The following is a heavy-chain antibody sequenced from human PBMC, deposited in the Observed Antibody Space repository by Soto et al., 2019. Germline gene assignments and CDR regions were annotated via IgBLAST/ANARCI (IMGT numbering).Heavy chain of an antibody. D-gene: IGHD6-19*01. J-gene: IGHJ3*02. CDR3: ARDWYSSGWYDTDSLDI. Sequence: SQTLSLTCAISGDSVSSNSAAWNWIRQSPSRGLEWLGRTYYRSKWYNDYAVSVKSRITINPDTSKNQFSLQLNSVTPEDTAVYYCARDWYSSGWYDTDSLDIWGQGTMVTVSS. V-gene: IGHV6-1*01. CDR1: GDSVSSNSAA. CDR2: TYYRSKWYN.